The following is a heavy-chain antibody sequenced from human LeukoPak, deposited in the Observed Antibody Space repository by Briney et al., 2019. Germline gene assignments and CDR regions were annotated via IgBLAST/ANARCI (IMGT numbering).Heavy chain of an antibody. V-gene: IGHV1-18*01. J-gene: IGHJ5*01. Sequence: VASVKVSCKATSRISWVRQAPGQGLEWTGWIGTYGGDTYYAQKFQGRITVTTDTSTSTVYMELRNLRSDDTAVYYCARDLWNFYDDSGYNRDFDSWGQGTLVTVSS. CDR1: TSR. D-gene: IGHD3-22*01. CDR2: IGTYGGDT. CDR3: ARDLWNFYDDSGYNRDFDS.